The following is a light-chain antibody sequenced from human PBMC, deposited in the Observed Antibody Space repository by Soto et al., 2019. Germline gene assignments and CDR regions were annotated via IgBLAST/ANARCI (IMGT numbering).Light chain of an antibody. CDR3: QQYDSSPST. V-gene: IGKV3-20*01. J-gene: IGKJ2*02. CDR1: QSVSSSY. CDR2: GAS. Sequence: EIVLTQSPGTLSLSPGERATLSCRASQSVSSSYLAWYQQRPGQAPRLLIYGASSRATGIPDRFSGSGSGTDFTLTINRLEPEDFAVYYCQQYDSSPSTFGQGTKLEIK.